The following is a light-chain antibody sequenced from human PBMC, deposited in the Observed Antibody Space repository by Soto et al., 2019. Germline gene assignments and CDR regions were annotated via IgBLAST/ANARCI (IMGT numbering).Light chain of an antibody. Sequence: QSALTQPASVSGSPGQSITISCTGTSSDVGGYNYVSWYQQHPGKAPKLMIYEVSYRPSGVSNRFSASKSGNTASLTISGLQAEDEADYYCSSYTSSSSVVFGGGTKVTVL. J-gene: IGLJ3*02. V-gene: IGLV2-14*01. CDR1: SSDVGGYNY. CDR3: SSYTSSSSVV. CDR2: EVS.